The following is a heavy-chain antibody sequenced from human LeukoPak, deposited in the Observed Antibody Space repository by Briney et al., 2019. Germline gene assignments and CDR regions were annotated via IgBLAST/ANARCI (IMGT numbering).Heavy chain of an antibody. CDR3: ARVRMRVLGFDP. CDR2: IYYSGST. Sequence: SETLSLTCTVSGGSISSYYWSWIRQPPGKGLEWIGYIYYSGSTNYNPSLKSRVTISVDTSKNQFSLKLSSVTAADTAVYYCARVRMRVLGFDPWGQGTLVTVSS. D-gene: IGHD2-8*02. CDR1: GGSISSYY. J-gene: IGHJ5*02. V-gene: IGHV4-59*08.